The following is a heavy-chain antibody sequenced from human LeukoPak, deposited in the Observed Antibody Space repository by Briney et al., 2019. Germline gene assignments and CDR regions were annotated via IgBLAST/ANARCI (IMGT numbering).Heavy chain of an antibody. Sequence: GGSLRLSCAASGFTFSSYAMSWVRQAPGKGLEWVSAISGSGGSTYYADSVKGRFTISRDNAKNSLYLQMNSLRAEDTAVYYCARVVAVAGKAFDIWGQGTMVTVSS. V-gene: IGHV3-23*01. J-gene: IGHJ3*02. CDR2: ISGSGGST. CDR1: GFTFSSYA. CDR3: ARVVAVAGKAFDI. D-gene: IGHD6-19*01.